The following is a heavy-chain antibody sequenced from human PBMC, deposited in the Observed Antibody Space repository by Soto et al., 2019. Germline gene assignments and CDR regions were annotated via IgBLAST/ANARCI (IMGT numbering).Heavy chain of an antibody. CDR2: MNPNNGNT. Sequence: GASVKVSCKASGYTFTSYDINWVRQATGQGLEWMGWMNPNNGNTGYAQKFQGRVTMTRDTSTSTVYMELSSLRSEDTAVYYCARAMKDIVATTLDYWGQGTLVTVSS. CDR3: ARAMKDIVATTLDY. V-gene: IGHV1-8*01. D-gene: IGHD5-12*01. CDR1: GYTFTSYD. J-gene: IGHJ4*02.